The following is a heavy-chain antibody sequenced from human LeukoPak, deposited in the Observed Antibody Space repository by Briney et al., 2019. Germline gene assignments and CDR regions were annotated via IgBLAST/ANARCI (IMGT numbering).Heavy chain of an antibody. J-gene: IGHJ4*02. CDR3: ARRRELYYFDY. D-gene: IGHD1-26*01. CDR2: IYYSGST. CDR1: GGSISSGDYY. Sequence: SETLSLTCTVSGGSISSGDYYWSWIRQPPGKGLEWIGYIYYSGSTYYNPSLKSRVTISVDTSKNQFSLKLSSVTAADTAVYYCARRRELYYFDYWGQGTLVTVSS. V-gene: IGHV4-30-4*01.